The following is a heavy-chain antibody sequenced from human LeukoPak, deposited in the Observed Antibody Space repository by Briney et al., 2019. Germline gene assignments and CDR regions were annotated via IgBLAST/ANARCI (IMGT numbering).Heavy chain of an antibody. CDR3: ARGRDGGSYYLELAYDY. CDR1: GYTFTGYY. J-gene: IGHJ4*02. D-gene: IGHD1-26*01. V-gene: IGHV1-2*02. CDR2: INPNSGGT. Sequence: ASVKVSCKASGYTFTGYYMHWVRQAPGQGLEWMGWINPNSGGTNYAQKFQGRVTMTRDTSISTAYMELSGLRSEDTAVYYCARGRDGGSYYLELAYDYWGQGTLVTVSS.